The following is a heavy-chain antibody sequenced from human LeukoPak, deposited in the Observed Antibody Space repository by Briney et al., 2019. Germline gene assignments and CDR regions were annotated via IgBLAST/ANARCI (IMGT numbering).Heavy chain of an antibody. Sequence: GGSLRLSCAASGFTFNNFAMSWVRQAPGKGLEMVSGITSSGDTSHYTDSVKGRFTISRDNSKNTLFLQMNSLRAEDTALYYCAKRGISLFRGVIVGETPFDYWGQGTMVTVSS. CDR1: GFTFNNFA. V-gene: IGHV3-23*01. CDR3: AKRGISLFRGVIVGETPFDY. CDR2: ITSSGDTS. J-gene: IGHJ4*02. D-gene: IGHD3-10*01.